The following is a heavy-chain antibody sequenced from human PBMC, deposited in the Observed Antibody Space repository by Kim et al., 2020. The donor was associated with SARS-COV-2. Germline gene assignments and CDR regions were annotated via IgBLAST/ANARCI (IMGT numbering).Heavy chain of an antibody. V-gene: IGHV2-70*11. CDR1: GFSLRDSGMC. CDR3: ARGRYYYDR. D-gene: IGHD3-22*01. J-gene: IGHJ4*02. CDR2: IDWYGDK. Sequence: SGPTLVNPTQTLTLTCTFSGFSLRDSGMCVTWIRQPPGKALEWLARIDWYGDKHYSTSLMTKLTISKDTSKNQVDLTVTNMDPVDTATYYCARGRYYYDRWGQGTLVTVSS.